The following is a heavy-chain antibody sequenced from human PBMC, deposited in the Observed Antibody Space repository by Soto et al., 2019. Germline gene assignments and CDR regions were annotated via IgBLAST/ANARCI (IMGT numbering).Heavy chain of an antibody. D-gene: IGHD6-6*01. V-gene: IGHV3-33*01. Sequence: GGSLRLSCAASGFTFSSYGMHWVRQAPGKGPEWVTVIWYDGSNKYYAVSVNSRITINPDTSKNQFSLQLISVTPEDTAGYFCARQNSTSSYYYGLDVWDQGTTVTVSS. J-gene: IGHJ6*02. CDR3: ARQNSTSSYYYGLDV. CDR2: IWYDGSNK. CDR1: GFTFSSYG.